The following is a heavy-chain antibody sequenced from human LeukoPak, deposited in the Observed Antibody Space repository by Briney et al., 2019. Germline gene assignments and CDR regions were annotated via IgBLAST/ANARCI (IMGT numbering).Heavy chain of an antibody. Sequence: GGSLSLSCTSFGFNFGDYAISWVRQAPGKGLAWVGFIRNRIHGRTSVYAASVEGRFTISRDDSESVAYLQMNSLKTEDTAVYFCARGGVNDHGDGQYFEHWGQGTLVTVSS. CDR3: ARGGVNDHGDGQYFEH. D-gene: IGHD4-17*01. J-gene: IGHJ1*01. V-gene: IGHV3-49*04. CDR1: GFNFGDYA. CDR2: IRNRIHGRTS.